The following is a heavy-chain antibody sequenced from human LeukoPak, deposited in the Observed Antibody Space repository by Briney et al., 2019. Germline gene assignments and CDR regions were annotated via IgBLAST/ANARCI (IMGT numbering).Heavy chain of an antibody. V-gene: IGHV3-23*01. CDR3: AKSSGGSYSWFDP. CDR1: GFTFSNYG. D-gene: IGHD2-15*01. J-gene: IGHJ5*02. Sequence: GGSLRLSCAASGFTFSNYGMNWVRQAPGKGLEWVSTISGGGGSTYYADSMKGRFTISRDNSKNTLYLQMNSLRAEDTAIYNCAKSSGGSYSWFDPWGQGTLVTVSS. CDR2: ISGGGGST.